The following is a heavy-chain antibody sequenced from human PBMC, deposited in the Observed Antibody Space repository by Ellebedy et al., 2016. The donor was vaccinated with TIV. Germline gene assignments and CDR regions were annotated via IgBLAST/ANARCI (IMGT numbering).Heavy chain of an antibody. V-gene: IGHV3-33*01. CDR2: IWYDGSNK. CDR1: GFTFSSYG. CDR3: ARESLRSYFDL. Sequence: GESLKISCAASGFTFSSYGIHWVRQAPGKGLEWVAVIWYDGSNKYYADSVKGRFTISRDNSKNTLYLQMNSLRAEDTAVYYCARESLRSYFDLWGRGTLVTVSS. D-gene: IGHD5-12*01. J-gene: IGHJ2*01.